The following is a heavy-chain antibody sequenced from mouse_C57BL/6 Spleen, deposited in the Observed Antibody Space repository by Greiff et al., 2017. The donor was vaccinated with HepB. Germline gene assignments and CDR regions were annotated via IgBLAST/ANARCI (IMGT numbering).Heavy chain of an antibody. Sequence: EVQLQQSGPVLVKPGASVKMSCKASGYTFTDYYMNWVKQSHGKSLEWIGVINPYNGGTSYNQKFKGKATLTVDKSSSTAYMELNSLTSEDSAVYYCARRGDSSGYFDYWGQGTTLTVSS. CDR3: ARRGDSSGYFDY. CDR2: INPYNGGT. CDR1: GYTFTDYY. V-gene: IGHV1-19*01. J-gene: IGHJ2*01. D-gene: IGHD3-2*02.